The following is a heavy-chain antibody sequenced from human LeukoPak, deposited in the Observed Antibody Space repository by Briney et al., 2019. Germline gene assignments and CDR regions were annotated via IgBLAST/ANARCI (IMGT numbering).Heavy chain of an antibody. J-gene: IGHJ4*02. V-gene: IGHV3-23*01. CDR3: EKAPYSRGWRDFDS. Sequence: GGSLRLSCAASGFSFSSYAMNGVRQAPGEGLEWVSAITGSGDSTYCADSAKGRFTISRSNSKYTLYLQMNSPTAEDTDVYYREKAPYSRGWRDFDSWGQGTLVTVSP. D-gene: IGHD6-19*01. CDR1: GFSFSSYA. CDR2: ITGSGDST.